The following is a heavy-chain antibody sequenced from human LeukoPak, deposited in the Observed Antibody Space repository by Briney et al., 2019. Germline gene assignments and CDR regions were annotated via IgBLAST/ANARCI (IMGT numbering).Heavy chain of an antibody. J-gene: IGHJ5*02. CDR1: GYTFAGFF. Sequence: ASVKVSCKASGYTFAGFFIHWVRQAPGQGVEWMGWINPKSGGTKYAQKFQGRVTMTRDTSTSIAYLEVNRLRSDDTAVYYCARGISVAGTRFDPWGQGTLVTVSS. D-gene: IGHD6-19*01. CDR3: ARGISVAGTRFDP. CDR2: INPKSGGT. V-gene: IGHV1-2*02.